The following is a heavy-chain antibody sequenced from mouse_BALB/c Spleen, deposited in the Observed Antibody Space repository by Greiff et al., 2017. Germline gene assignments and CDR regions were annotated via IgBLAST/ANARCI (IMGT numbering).Heavy chain of an antibody. V-gene: IGHV4-2*02. CDR1: GFDFSRYW. CDR3: ARSRGIYDGYYGDAMDY. D-gene: IGHD2-3*01. J-gene: IGHJ4*01. CDR2: INPGSSTI. Sequence: EVQGVESGGGLVQPGGSLNLSCAASGFDFSRYWMSWARQAPGKGQEWIGEINPGSSTINYTPSLKDKFIISRDNAKNTLYLQMSKVRSEDTALYYCARSRGIYDGYYGDAMDYWGQGTSVTVSS.